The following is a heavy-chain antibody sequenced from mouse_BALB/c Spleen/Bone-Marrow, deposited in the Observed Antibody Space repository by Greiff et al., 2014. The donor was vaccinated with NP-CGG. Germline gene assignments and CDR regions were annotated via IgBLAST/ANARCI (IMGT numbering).Heavy chain of an antibody. J-gene: IGHJ4*01. CDR1: GFNIKDTY. D-gene: IGHD1-1*01. CDR3: ARYYYGSSYAMDY. V-gene: IGHV14-3*02. Sequence: EVQLQQSGAELVKPGASVKLSCTASGFNIKDTYMHWVKQGPERGLEWIGRIDPANGNTKYDPKFQGKATITADTSSNTAYLQLSSLTSEDTAVYYCARYYYGSSYAMDYWGQGTSVTVSS. CDR2: IDPANGNT.